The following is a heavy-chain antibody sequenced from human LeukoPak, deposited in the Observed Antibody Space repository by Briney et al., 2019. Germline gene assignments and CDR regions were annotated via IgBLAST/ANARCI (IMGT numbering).Heavy chain of an antibody. Sequence: ASVKVSCKASGYTFTGYYMHWVRQAPGQGLEWVGWINPNSGGTNYAQRFQGRVTMTRDTSISTAYMELSRLRSDDTAVYYCARAPVAGTPTTFDYWGQGTLVTVSS. V-gene: IGHV1-2*02. D-gene: IGHD6-19*01. CDR2: INPNSGGT. J-gene: IGHJ4*02. CDR1: GYTFTGYY. CDR3: ARAPVAGTPTTFDY.